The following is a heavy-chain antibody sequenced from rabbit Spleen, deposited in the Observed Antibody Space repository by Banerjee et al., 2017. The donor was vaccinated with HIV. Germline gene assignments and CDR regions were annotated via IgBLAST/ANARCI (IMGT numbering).Heavy chain of an antibody. Sequence: QEQLVESGGGLVQPGGSLTLSCKASGFSFSNKAVMCWVRQAPGKGLEWIACINAITGKAVYASWAKGRFTISTTSSTTVTLQLKSLTAADTATYFCTRFTPRNSILWGPGTLVTVS. V-gene: IGHV1S45*01. CDR1: GFSFSNKAV. CDR3: TRFTPRNSIL. J-gene: IGHJ4*01. CDR2: INAITGKA.